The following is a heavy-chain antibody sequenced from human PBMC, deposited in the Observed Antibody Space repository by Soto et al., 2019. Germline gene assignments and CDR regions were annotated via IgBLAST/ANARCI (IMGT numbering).Heavy chain of an antibody. D-gene: IGHD6-6*01. CDR3: AKVRSETRPYYYYYYGMDV. CDR2: ISYDGSNK. V-gene: IGHV3-30*18. CDR1: GFTFSSYG. Sequence: QVQLVESGGGVVQPGRSLRLSCAASGFTFSSYGMHWVRQAPGKGLEWVAVISYDGSNKYYADSVKGRFTISRDNSKNTLYLQMNSLRAEDTAVYYCAKVRSETRPYYYYYYGMDVWGQGTTVPVSS. J-gene: IGHJ6*02.